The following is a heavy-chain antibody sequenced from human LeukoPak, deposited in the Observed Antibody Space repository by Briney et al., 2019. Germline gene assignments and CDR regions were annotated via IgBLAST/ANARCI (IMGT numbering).Heavy chain of an antibody. J-gene: IGHJ6*02. CDR2: IYTSGST. D-gene: IGHD2-15*01. V-gene: IGHV4-61*09. CDR3: AQIPGYCSGGSCYYYYDMDV. CDR1: GGSISSGSYY. Sequence: SETLSLTCTVSGGSISSGSYYWSWIRQPPGKGLEWIGHIYTSGSTNYNPSLKSRATIPVNTPKNQCSRKLSSVSAAGTAVYYCAQIPGYCSGGSCYYYYDMDVRGQGTTVTVSS.